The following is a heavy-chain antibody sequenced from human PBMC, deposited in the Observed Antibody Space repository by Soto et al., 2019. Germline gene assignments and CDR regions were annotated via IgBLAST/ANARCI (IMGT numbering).Heavy chain of an antibody. CDR2: ISYDGSNK. D-gene: IGHD3-3*01. J-gene: IGHJ4*02. CDR3: ARDGGTYYDFWSGFDY. CDR1: GFTFSSYA. Sequence: QVQLVESGGGVVQPGRSLRLSCAASGFTFSSYAMHWVRQAPGKGLEWVAVISYDGSNKYYADSVKGRFTISRDNSKNTLYLQMNSLRAEDTAVCYCARDGGTYYDFWSGFDYWGQGTLVTVSS. V-gene: IGHV3-30-3*01.